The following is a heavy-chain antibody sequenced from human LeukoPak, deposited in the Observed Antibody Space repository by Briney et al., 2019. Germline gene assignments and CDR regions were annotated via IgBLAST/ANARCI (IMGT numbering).Heavy chain of an antibody. V-gene: IGHV3-74*01. Sequence: GGSLRLSCASSGLTFSNYWMHCVRQAPGKGLVWVSRINDDGSLTTYADAVKGRFTISRDNANNSLYLQMNTLRAEDTALYYCAPSVGGTPGNWGQGTLVTVSS. D-gene: IGHD1-26*01. CDR2: INDDGSLT. J-gene: IGHJ4*02. CDR3: APSVGGTPGN. CDR1: GLTFSNYW.